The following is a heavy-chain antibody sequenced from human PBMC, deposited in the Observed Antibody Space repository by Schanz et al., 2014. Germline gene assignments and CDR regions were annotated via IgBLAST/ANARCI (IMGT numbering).Heavy chain of an antibody. J-gene: IGHJ4*02. CDR2: LNTYLGKP. D-gene: IGHD2-8*01. CDR1: GYTFNSYA. CDR3: ARNGGLGVLEPKEMDS. V-gene: IGHV7-4-1*02. Sequence: QVQLVQSGSELKKPGASVKVSCKTSGYTFNSYALHWVRQAPGQGLEWMGWLNTYLGKPTYAQGFTGRFVFSLDTSVSTAYLQISSLKAADTAVYYCARNGGLGVLEPKEMDSWGPGTLVTVSS.